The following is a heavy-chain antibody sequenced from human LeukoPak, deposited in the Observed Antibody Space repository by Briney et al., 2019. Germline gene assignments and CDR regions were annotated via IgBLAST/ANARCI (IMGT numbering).Heavy chain of an antibody. CDR3: AREGYCSSTSCQENYMDV. CDR1: GGSISSHY. J-gene: IGHJ6*03. CDR2: IFYSGNT. D-gene: IGHD2-2*01. V-gene: IGHV4-59*11. Sequence: SETLSLTCTVSGGSISSHYWSWIRQPPGKGLEWIGYIFYSGNTNYNPSLKSRVTISVDTSRNQFSLMLSSVTAADTAVYYRAREGYCSSTSCQENYMDVWGKGTTVTVSS.